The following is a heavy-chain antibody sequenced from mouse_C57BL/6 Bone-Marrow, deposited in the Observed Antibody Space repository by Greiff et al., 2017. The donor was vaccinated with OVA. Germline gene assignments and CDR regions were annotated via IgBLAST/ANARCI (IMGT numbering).Heavy chain of an antibody. CDR3: ARGLYYYGSSYH. CDR2: IDPSDSYT. Sequence: QVQLQQSGAELVKPGASVKLYCNASGYTFTSYWMQWVKQRPGQGLEWIGEIDPSDSYTNYNQKFKGKATLTVDTSSSTAYMQLSSLTSEDSAVYYCARGLYYYGSSYHWGQGTTLTVSS. J-gene: IGHJ2*01. V-gene: IGHV1-50*01. D-gene: IGHD1-1*01. CDR1: GYTFTSYW.